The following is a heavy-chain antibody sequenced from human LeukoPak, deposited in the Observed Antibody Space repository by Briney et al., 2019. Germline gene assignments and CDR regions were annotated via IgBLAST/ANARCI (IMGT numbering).Heavy chain of an antibody. CDR3: ARESSYYYDSSGYFLDY. CDR2: ISSSSSYI. J-gene: IGHJ4*02. V-gene: IGHV3-21*01. D-gene: IGHD3-22*01. CDR1: GFTFSSYS. Sequence: GGSLRLSCAASGFTFSSYSMNWGRQAPGKGLEWGSSISSSSSYIYYAASVKGRFTISRDNAKNSLYLQMNSLRAEDTAVYYCARESSYYYDSSGYFLDYWGQGTLVTVSS.